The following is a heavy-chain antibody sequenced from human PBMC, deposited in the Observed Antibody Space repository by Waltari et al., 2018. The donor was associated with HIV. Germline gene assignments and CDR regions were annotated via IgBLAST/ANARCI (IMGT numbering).Heavy chain of an antibody. J-gene: IGHJ5*02. CDR1: GGSFGGYY. CDR3: ARRAGPGSWFDP. Sequence: QVQLQQWGAGLLKPSETLSLTCAVYGGSFGGYYWGWIRQPPGKGLEWIGEINHSGSTNYNPSLKSRVTISVDTSKNQFSLKLSSVTAADTAVYYCARRAGPGSWFDPWGQGTLVTVSS. D-gene: IGHD2-15*01. V-gene: IGHV4-34*01. CDR2: INHSGST.